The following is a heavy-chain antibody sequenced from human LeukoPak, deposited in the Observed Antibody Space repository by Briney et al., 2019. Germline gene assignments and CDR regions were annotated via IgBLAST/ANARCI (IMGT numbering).Heavy chain of an antibody. J-gene: IGHJ6*02. V-gene: IGHV4-59*01. CDR3: AREGFLGYCSSTSCPDHYYYGMDV. Sequence: SETLSLTCTVSGGSISSYYWSWIRQPPGKGQEWIGYIYYSGSTNYNPSLKSRVTISVDTSKNQFSLKLSSVTAADTAVYYCAREGFLGYCSSTSCPDHYYYGMDVWGQGTTVTVSS. D-gene: IGHD2-2*01. CDR2: IYYSGST. CDR1: GGSISSYY.